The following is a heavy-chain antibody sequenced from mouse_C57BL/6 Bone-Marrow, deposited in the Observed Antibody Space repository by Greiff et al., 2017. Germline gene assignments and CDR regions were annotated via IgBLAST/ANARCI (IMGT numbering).Heavy chain of an antibody. Sequence: QVQLKESGPGLVAPSQSLSITCTVSGFSLTSYGVDWVRQPPGKGLEWLGVIWGGGSTNYNSALMSRLSISKDNSKSQVFLKMNRLQTDDTAMYYCAKTTVVATGNYYAMDDWGQGTSVTVSS. J-gene: IGHJ4*01. CDR3: AKTTVVATGNYYAMDD. CDR2: IWGGGST. D-gene: IGHD1-1*01. V-gene: IGHV2-9*01. CDR1: GFSLTSYG.